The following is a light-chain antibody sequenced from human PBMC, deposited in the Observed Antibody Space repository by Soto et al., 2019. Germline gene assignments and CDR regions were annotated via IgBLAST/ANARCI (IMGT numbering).Light chain of an antibody. CDR1: QTISSW. CDR2: TAS. V-gene: IGKV1-5*03. Sequence: DIQMTQSPSTLSACVGDRVTITCRASQTISSWLALYQQKPGKAPNLLIHTASTLESGVSSRFNGSGSGTDFTLTASSLQTADSATYYCQQYNFYPLTFGGGTKVEIK. CDR3: QQYNFYPLT. J-gene: IGKJ4*01.